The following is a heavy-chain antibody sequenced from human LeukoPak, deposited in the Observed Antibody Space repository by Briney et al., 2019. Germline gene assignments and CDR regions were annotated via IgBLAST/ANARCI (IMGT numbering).Heavy chain of an antibody. CDR1: GFTFRRYA. J-gene: IGHJ4*02. Sequence: PGISLRLSCGASGFTFRRYAMHWVRQAPGKGLEWVAVISYDGSNKYYADSVKGRFTLSRDNSKNTLYLQLNSLRAEDTAVYYCAKDYSDSSGYLDYWGQGTLVTVSS. V-gene: IGHV3-30*18. CDR3: AKDYSDSSGYLDY. CDR2: ISYDGSNK. D-gene: IGHD3-22*01.